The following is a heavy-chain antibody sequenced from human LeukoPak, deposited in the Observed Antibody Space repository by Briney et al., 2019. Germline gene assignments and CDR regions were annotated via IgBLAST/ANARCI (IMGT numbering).Heavy chain of an antibody. CDR1: GGSFSDYF. CDR2: IDHSGGT. J-gene: IGHJ6*03. V-gene: IGHV4-34*01. D-gene: IGHD2-15*01. Sequence: SETLSLTCAVFGGSFSDYFWSWIRQPPGKGLEWIGEIDHSGGTNHNPSLKSRVTISVDTSKKQFSLKVTSVTAADAAVYYCARMRGGGIGYSNYMDVWGKGTTVIVSS. CDR3: ARMRGGGIGYSNYMDV.